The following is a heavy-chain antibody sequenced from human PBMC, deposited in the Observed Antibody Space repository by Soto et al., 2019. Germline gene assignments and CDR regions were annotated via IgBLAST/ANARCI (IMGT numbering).Heavy chain of an antibody. D-gene: IGHD1-26*01. CDR1: GYRFSNYW. CDR2: IYPGVSDI. Sequence: GESVKISCKGSGYRFSNYWIGWVRQMPGKGLEWMGIIYPGVSDIRYSPSFQGQVTISADKSISTAYLQWNSLKASDTAMYYCARLGSGADNGLDYFDPWGPGTLVTVSS. J-gene: IGHJ5*02. V-gene: IGHV5-51*01. CDR3: ARLGSGADNGLDYFDP.